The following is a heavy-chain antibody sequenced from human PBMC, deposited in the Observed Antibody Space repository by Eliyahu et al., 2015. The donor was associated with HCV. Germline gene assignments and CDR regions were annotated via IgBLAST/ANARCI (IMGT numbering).Heavy chain of an antibody. V-gene: IGHV3-9*01. CDR3: AVKPNYGMDV. CDR2: ISWNSGSI. D-gene: IGHD2-21*01. Sequence: EVQLVESGGGLVQPGRSLRLSCAASGFTFDDYAMHWVRQAPGKGLEWVSGISWNSGSIGYADSVKGRFTISRDNAKNSLYLQMNSLRAEDTALYYCAVKPNYGMDVWGQGTTVTVSS. CDR1: GFTFDDYA. J-gene: IGHJ6*02.